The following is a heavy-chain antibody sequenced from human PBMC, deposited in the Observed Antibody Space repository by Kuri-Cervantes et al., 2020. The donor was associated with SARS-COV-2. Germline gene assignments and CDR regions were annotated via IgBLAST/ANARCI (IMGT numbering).Heavy chain of an antibody. D-gene: IGHD3-22*01. CDR2: TNPNRRGT. CDR3: ARELDSRGYGYYYYGMDV. V-gene: IGHV1-2*04. Sequence: ASVNVSCKASGHTFTGYYMHWVRQAPGQGLEWMGWTNPNRRGTNFAQKFQGWVTMTRDTSISTAYIELSRLRFDDTAVYYCARELDSRGYGYYYYGMDVWGQGTTVTVSS. J-gene: IGHJ6*02. CDR1: GHTFTGYY.